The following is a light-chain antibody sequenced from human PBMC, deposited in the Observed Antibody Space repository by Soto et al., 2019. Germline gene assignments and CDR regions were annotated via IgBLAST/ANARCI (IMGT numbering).Light chain of an antibody. CDR3: QHSSSDLIT. CDR2: ESS. Sequence: DIQMTQSPSSLSASVGDTVTITCRASQTIDNHLHWYQQRPGEAPKLLIYESSNLRGGVSSRFSGSGSGTDFTLTIDRLQSDDFATYYCQHSSSDLITFGQGTRLDIQ. CDR1: QTIDNH. V-gene: IGKV1-39*01. J-gene: IGKJ5*01.